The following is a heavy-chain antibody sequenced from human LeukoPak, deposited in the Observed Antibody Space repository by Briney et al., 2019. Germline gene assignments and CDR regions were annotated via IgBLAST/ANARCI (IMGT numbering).Heavy chain of an antibody. CDR2: ISSDGSST. CDR3: ARTAYSDYSLGF. D-gene: IGHD5-12*01. CDR1: GFTLSRYW. Sequence: GGSLRLSCAASGFTLSRYWMHWVRQAPGKGLVWVSRISSDGSSTSYADSVKGRFTISRDNAKNTLYLQMNSLRAEDTAVYYCARTAYSDYSLGFWGQGTLVTVSS. J-gene: IGHJ4*02. V-gene: IGHV3-74*01.